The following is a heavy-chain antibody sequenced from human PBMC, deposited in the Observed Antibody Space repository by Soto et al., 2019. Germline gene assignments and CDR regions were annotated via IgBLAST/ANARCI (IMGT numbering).Heavy chain of an antibody. V-gene: IGHV3-23*01. Sequence: GVLRLSCAASGFDFSSNSMTWVRQAPGKGLEWVSGISATGDKTFYLDSVRGRFTVSRDIYKNILYLHMSSLRAEDTAVYYCTKWSGFGDAWGQGTLVTVSS. D-gene: IGHD3-10*01. J-gene: IGHJ5*02. CDR1: GFDFSSNS. CDR2: ISATGDKT. CDR3: TKWSGFGDA.